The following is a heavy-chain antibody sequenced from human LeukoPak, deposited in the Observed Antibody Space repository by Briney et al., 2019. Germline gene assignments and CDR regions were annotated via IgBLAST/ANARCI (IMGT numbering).Heavy chain of an antibody. CDR2: INPSGDVR. CDR1: GYTLGTHW. J-gene: IGHJ5*02. V-gene: IGHV1-46*01. Sequence: ASVKVSCKASGYTLGTHWMHWVRQAPGQGLEWMGIINPSGDVRLYARKFQGRVTVTRDMSTRTVYMELSDLRPEDTAVYYCARDFSGEWEQLTGWWFDPWGQGTLVIVSS. D-gene: IGHD1-26*01. CDR3: ARDFSGEWEQLTGWWFDP.